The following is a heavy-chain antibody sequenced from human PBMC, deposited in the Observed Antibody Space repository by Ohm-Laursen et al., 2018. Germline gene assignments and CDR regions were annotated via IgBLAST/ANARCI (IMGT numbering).Heavy chain of an antibody. Sequence: SLRLSCTASGFTFSSYAMSWIRQAPGKGLEWVSYISSSGSTIYYADSVKGRFTISRDNAKNSLYLQMNSLRAEDTAVYYCARDRYYDFWSGSKVLDYWGQGTLVTVSS. CDR2: ISSSGSTI. V-gene: IGHV3-11*01. J-gene: IGHJ4*02. CDR1: GFTFSSYA. D-gene: IGHD3-3*01. CDR3: ARDRYYDFWSGSKVLDY.